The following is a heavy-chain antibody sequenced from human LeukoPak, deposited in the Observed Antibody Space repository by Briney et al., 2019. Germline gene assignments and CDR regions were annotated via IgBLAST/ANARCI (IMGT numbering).Heavy chain of an antibody. CDR1: GFTFTTYA. Sequence: GGSLRLSCAASGFTFTTYAMGWVRQAPGMGLEWVSRISRDGGESTFYADSVKGRFTISRDSSKNTLYLQMNSLRAEDTAVYYCAKDGPAWSYDYWGQGTLVTVSS. V-gene: IGHV3-23*01. CDR2: ISRDGGEST. D-gene: IGHD2-15*01. CDR3: AKDGPAWSYDY. J-gene: IGHJ4*02.